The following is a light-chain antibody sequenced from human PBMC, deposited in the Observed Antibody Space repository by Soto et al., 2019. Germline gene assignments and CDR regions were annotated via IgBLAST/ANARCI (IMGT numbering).Light chain of an antibody. Sequence: EIVLTQSPATLSLSPGERATLSCRAIQSVSSSLAWYQQQSGQAPRLLIYDAFNMATAIPARFTGSGTGTDVTPTISSPEPGAFAVYSCQERSTWPTYTFGHGTPLAIK. CDR3: QERSTWPTYT. CDR2: DAF. CDR1: QSVSSS. J-gene: IGKJ2*01. V-gene: IGKV3-11*01.